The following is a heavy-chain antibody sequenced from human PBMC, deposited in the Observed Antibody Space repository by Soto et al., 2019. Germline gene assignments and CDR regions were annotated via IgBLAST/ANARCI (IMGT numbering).Heavy chain of an antibody. CDR3: ARSFPGYSSTLLGDYYYGMDV. J-gene: IGHJ6*02. Sequence: SETLSLTCTVSGGSISSYYWSWIRQPPGKGLEWIGDIYYSGSTNYNPSLKSRVTISVDTSKNQFSLKLSSVTAADTAVYYCARSFPGYSSTLLGDYYYGMDVWGQGTTVTVSS. V-gene: IGHV4-59*01. CDR1: GGSISSYY. CDR2: IYYSGST. D-gene: IGHD6-13*01.